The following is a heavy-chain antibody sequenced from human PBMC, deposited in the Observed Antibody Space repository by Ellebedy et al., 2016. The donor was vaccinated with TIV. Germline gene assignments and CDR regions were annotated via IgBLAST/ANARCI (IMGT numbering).Heavy chain of an antibody. J-gene: IGHJ3*01. CDR3: ATDSSKSRLVMVTSAQAFDV. Sequence: AASVKVSCKVSGYSLTELSMHWVRQPPGKGLEWMGGFDPEDGETTYAQKFQGRVTMTEDTSTDTAYMELSNLRSEYTAVYFCATDSSKSRLVMVTSAQAFDVWGQGTLVTVSS. CDR1: GYSLTELS. D-gene: IGHD2-21*02. V-gene: IGHV1-24*01. CDR2: FDPEDGET.